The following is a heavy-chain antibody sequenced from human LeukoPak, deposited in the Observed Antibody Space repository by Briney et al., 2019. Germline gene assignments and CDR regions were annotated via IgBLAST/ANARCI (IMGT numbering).Heavy chain of an antibody. J-gene: IGHJ5*02. CDR1: GGTFSSYA. D-gene: IGHD2-2*01. CDR2: IIPIFGTA. CDR3: ARPPDIVVVPVAILTHNWFDP. V-gene: IGHV1-69*13. Sequence: SVKVSCKASGGTFSSYAISWVRQAPGQGLEWMGGIIPIFGTANYAQKFQGRVTITADESTSTAYMELSSLRSEDTAVYYCARPPDIVVVPVAILTHNWFDPWGQGTLVTVSS.